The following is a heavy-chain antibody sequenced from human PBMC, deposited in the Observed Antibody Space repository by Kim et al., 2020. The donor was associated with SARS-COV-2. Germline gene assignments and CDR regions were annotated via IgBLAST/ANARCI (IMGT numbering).Heavy chain of an antibody. V-gene: IGHV4-39*01. D-gene: IGHD3-9*01. CDR2: IYYSGST. Sequence: SQTLSLTCTVSGGSISSSSYYWGWIRQPPGKGLEWIGSIYYSGSTYYNPSLKSRVTISVDTSKNQFSLKLSSVTAADTAVYYCARQGVLRYFDWTYYYYGMDVWGQGTTVTVSS. CDR3: ARQGVLRYFDWTYYYYGMDV. J-gene: IGHJ6*02. CDR1: GGSISSSSYY.